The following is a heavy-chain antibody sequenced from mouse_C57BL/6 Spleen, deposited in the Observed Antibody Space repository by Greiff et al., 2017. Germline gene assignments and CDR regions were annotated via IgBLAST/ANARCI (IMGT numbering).Heavy chain of an antibody. Sequence: VQLQQSGPELVKPGDSVKISCKASGYSFTGYFMNWVMQSHGKSLEWIGRINPYNGDTFYNQKFKGKATLTVDKSSSTAHMELRSLTSEDSAVYYCARMEYYGSSYVYVDYWGQGTTLTVSS. CDR1: GYSFTGYF. V-gene: IGHV1-20*01. D-gene: IGHD1-1*01. CDR2: INPYNGDT. J-gene: IGHJ2*01. CDR3: ARMEYYGSSYVYVDY.